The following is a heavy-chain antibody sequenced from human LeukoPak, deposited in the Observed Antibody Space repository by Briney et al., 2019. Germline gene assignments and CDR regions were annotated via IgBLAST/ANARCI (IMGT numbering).Heavy chain of an antibody. CDR2: ISDSGGST. CDR1: GFTFSSYS. Sequence: GGSLRLSCAASGFTFSSYSMSWVRQAPGKGLEWVSAISDSGGSTYYADSVKGRFTISRDNSKNTLYLQMNSLRAEDTAVYYCAKRAPIVGATTHSNNFAYWGQGTLVTVYS. V-gene: IGHV3-23*01. CDR3: AKRAPIVGATTHSNNFAY. J-gene: IGHJ4*02. D-gene: IGHD1-26*01.